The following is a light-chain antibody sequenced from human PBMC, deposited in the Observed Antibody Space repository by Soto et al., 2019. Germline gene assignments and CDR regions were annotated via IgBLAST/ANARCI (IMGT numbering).Light chain of an antibody. CDR1: QSLLDSDDGNTY. CDR3: MQRVEFPLT. CDR2: TVS. V-gene: IGKV2-40*01. Sequence: DIVMTQTPLSLPVTPGEPASISCRSSQSLLDSDDGNTYLDWYLQKPGQSPQLLIYTVSSRASVVPDRFSGSGSGTDFTLKISRVEAEDVGVYYCMQRVEFPLTFGGGTKVEIK. J-gene: IGKJ4*01.